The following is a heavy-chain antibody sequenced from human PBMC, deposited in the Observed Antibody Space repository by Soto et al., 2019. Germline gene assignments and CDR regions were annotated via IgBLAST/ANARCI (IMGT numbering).Heavy chain of an antibody. D-gene: IGHD2-15*01. CDR2: IFHSGST. CDR3: VRGGMAAPWFDT. Sequence: SETLSLTCSVSRSFINSGGFYYSWIRQPPGKGLEWLGYIFHSGSTLYNPSLRGRLTLSADTSRNQLSLYLTSVTAADTAVYYCVRGGMAAPWFDTFCQEILLTISS. CDR1: RSFINSGGFY. V-gene: IGHV4-31*03. J-gene: IGHJ5*02.